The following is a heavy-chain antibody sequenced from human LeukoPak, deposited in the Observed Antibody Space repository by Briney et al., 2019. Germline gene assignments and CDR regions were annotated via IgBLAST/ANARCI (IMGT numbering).Heavy chain of an antibody. CDR1: GFTFSSYA. CDR3: AGDQVSSSWYPYYYYMDV. D-gene: IGHD6-13*01. CDR2: ISYDGSNK. V-gene: IGHV3-30*01. Sequence: GRSLRLSCAASGFTFSSYAMHWVRQAPGKGLEWVAVISYDGSNKYYADSVKGRFTISRDNSKNTLYLQMNSLRAEDAAVYYCAGDQVSSSWYPYYYYMDVWGKGTTVTVSS. J-gene: IGHJ6*03.